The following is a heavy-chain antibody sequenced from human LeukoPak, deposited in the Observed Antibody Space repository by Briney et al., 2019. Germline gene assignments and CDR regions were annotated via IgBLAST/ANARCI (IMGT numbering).Heavy chain of an antibody. V-gene: IGHV4-4*07. CDR2: IYTSGIT. CDR1: GGSISSYY. D-gene: IGHD6-19*01. J-gene: IGHJ3*02. CDR3: ARGLSGGIDAFDI. Sequence: PSETLSLTCTVSGGSISSYYWSWIRQPAGKGLEWIGRIYTSGITEYSPSLKSRVTMSVDTSKNQFSLKLSSVTAADTAVYYCARGLSGGIDAFDIWGQGTMVTVSS.